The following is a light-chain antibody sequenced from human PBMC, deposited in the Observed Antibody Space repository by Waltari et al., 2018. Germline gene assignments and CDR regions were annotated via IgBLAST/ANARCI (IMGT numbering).Light chain of an antibody. CDR2: AAS. Sequence: DIQLTQPPSSVSAPVADSVTITCRSRQSISSYLHWYQQKPGKAPTLLIYAASSLQSGVPSRFSGSGSGTDFTLTISSLQPEDFATYYCQQRYSTPRTFGKGTKVEIK. CDR1: QSISSY. V-gene: IGKV1-39*01. CDR3: QQRYSTPRT. J-gene: IGKJ1*01.